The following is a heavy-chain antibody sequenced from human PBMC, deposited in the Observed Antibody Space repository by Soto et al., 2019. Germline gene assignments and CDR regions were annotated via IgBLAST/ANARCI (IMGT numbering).Heavy chain of an antibody. CDR2: VFHTGFT. CDR3: ATSQKGYNWNYFDH. CDR1: GGSVSGSYYY. J-gene: IGHJ4*02. V-gene: IGHV4-39*01. Sequence: QLQLEESGPGLVKPSETLSLTCAVSGGSVSGSYYYWAWLRQSPGKGPEWIGRVFHTGFTSYNPSLESRVSVPVDTSKSQFSLKLSAVTASDTAVYYCATSQKGYNWNYFDHWGQGALVTVSS. D-gene: IGHD1-1*01.